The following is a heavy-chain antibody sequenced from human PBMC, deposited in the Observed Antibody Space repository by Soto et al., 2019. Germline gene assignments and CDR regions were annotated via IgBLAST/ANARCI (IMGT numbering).Heavy chain of an antibody. CDR3: ASTYSSSSVAYYYGMDV. CDR2: IYYSGST. CDR1: GGSISSGDYY. Sequence: QVQLQESGPGLVKPSQTLSLTCTVSGGSISSGDYYWSWIRQPPGKGLEWIGYIYYSGSTYYNPSLKSRVTISVATSKNQFSLKLSSVTAADTAVYYCASTYSSSSVAYYYGMDVWGQGTTVTVSS. D-gene: IGHD6-6*01. J-gene: IGHJ6*02. V-gene: IGHV4-30-4*01.